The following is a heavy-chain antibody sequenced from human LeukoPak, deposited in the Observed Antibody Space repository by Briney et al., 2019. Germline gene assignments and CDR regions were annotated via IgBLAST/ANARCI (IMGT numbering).Heavy chain of an antibody. D-gene: IGHD5-24*01. Sequence: ASVKVSCKASGGTFSSYAISWARQAPGQGLEWMGRIIPILGIANYAQKFQGRVTITADKSTSTAYMELSSLRSEDTAVYYCAKVEMATTGGGFDPWGQGTLVTVSS. CDR3: AKVEMATTGGGFDP. J-gene: IGHJ5*02. V-gene: IGHV1-69*04. CDR1: GGTFSSYA. CDR2: IIPILGIA.